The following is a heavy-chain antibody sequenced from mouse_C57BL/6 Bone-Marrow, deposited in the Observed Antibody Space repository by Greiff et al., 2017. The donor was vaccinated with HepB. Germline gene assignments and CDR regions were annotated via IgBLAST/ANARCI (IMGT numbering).Heavy chain of an antibody. CDR1: GYTFTDYY. Sequence: VQLQQSGPELVKPGASVKISCKASGYTFTDYYMNWVKQSHGKSLEWIGDINPNNGGTSYNQKFKGKATLTVDKSSSTAYMELRSLTSEDSAVYYSARSLWDYYAMDYWGQGTSVTVSS. V-gene: IGHV1-26*01. J-gene: IGHJ4*01. D-gene: IGHD1-1*02. CDR2: INPNNGGT. CDR3: ARSLWDYYAMDY.